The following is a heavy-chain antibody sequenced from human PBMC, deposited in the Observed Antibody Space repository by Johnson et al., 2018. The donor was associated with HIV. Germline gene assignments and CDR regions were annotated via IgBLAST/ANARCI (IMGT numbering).Heavy chain of an antibody. V-gene: IGHV3-20*04. CDR2: INWNGGST. D-gene: IGHD3-10*01. Sequence: VQLVESGGGVVRPGGSLRLSCAASGFTLDDYGMAWVSQAPGKGLEWVSGINWNGGSTGYADSVKGRFTISRDNAKNSLYLQMNSLRAEDTALYYCARDFVAFGECTAFDIWGQGTMVAVSS. CDR3: ARDFVAFGECTAFDI. CDR1: GFTLDDYG. J-gene: IGHJ3*02.